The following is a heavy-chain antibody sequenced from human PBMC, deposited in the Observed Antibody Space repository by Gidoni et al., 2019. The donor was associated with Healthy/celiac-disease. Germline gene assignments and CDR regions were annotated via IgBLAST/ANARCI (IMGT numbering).Heavy chain of an antibody. CDR3: AKGQSASGPKLGFDY. D-gene: IGHD2-15*01. Sequence: EVQLLESGGGLVQPWGSLRLSCAASGFTFSSYAMSWVRQAPGKGLEWVSASSGSGGSTYYADSVKGRFTISRDNAKNTLYLQMNSLRAEDTAVYYCAKGQSASGPKLGFDYWGQGTLVTVSS. CDR2: SSGSGGST. J-gene: IGHJ4*02. CDR1: GFTFSSYA. V-gene: IGHV3-23*01.